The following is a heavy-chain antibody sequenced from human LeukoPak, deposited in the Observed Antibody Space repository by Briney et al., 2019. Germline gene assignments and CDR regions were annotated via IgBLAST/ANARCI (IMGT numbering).Heavy chain of an antibody. D-gene: IGHD2-2*01. Sequence: APVKVSCKASGYTFTGYYMHWVRQAPGQGLEWMGWINPNSGGTNYAQKFQGRVTMTRDTSISTAYMELSRLRSDDTAVYYCARGELGYCSSTSCYAFDYWGQGILVTVSS. V-gene: IGHV1-2*02. CDR2: INPNSGGT. CDR1: GYTFTGYY. J-gene: IGHJ4*02. CDR3: ARGELGYCSSTSCYAFDY.